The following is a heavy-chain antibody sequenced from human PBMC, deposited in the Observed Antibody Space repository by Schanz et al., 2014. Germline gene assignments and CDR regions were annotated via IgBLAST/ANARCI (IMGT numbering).Heavy chain of an antibody. Sequence: EVQLLESGGGLVQPGGFLRLSCAASTFTFSSDWMSWVRQAPGKGLEWVSAISGGGGTTYYTDSVKGRFTISRDNSKSTRYLQMNSLRAEDTAVYYCAKDRSWDYDSSGYFDYWGQGTLVTVSS. CDR3: AKDRSWDYDSSGYFDY. CDR2: ISGGGGTT. V-gene: IGHV3-23*01. J-gene: IGHJ4*02. CDR1: TFTFSSDW. D-gene: IGHD3-22*01.